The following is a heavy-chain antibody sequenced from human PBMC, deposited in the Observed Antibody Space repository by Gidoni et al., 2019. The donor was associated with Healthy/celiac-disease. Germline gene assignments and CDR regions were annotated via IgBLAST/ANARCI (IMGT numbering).Heavy chain of an antibody. CDR1: GFTFSSYG. V-gene: IGHV3-30*18. J-gene: IGHJ6*03. Sequence: QVQLVESGGGVVQPGRSLRPSCAASGFTFSSYGMHWVRQAPGKGLEWVAVISYDGSNKYYADSVKGRFTISRDNSKNTLYLQMNSLRAEDTAVYYCAKEPSETRDYYYYMDVWGKGTTVTVSS. CDR2: ISYDGSNK. CDR3: AKEPSETRDYYYYMDV. D-gene: IGHD2-2*01.